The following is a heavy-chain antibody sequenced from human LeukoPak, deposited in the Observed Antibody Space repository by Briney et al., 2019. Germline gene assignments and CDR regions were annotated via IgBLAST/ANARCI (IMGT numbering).Heavy chain of an antibody. V-gene: IGHV3-11*06. CDR1: GFTFSDYY. D-gene: IGHD3-22*01. Sequence: GGSLRLSCAASGFTFSDYYMSWIRQAPGKGLEWVSYISSSSSYTNYADSVKGRFTISRDNAKNSLYLQMNSLRAEDTAVYYFARVQYLTGYDSSGALDAFDISGQGTMVTVSS. CDR2: ISSSSSYT. J-gene: IGHJ3*02. CDR3: ARVQYLTGYDSSGALDAFDI.